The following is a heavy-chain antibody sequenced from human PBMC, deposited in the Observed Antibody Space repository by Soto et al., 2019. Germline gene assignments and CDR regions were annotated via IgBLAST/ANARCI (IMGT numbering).Heavy chain of an antibody. CDR3: ATLRRTTVTRGGVGGLDI. CDR2: ISSSSSTI. CDR1: GFTFSSYS. V-gene: IGHV3-48*01. D-gene: IGHD4-17*01. Sequence: GGSLRLSCAASGFTFSSYSMNWVRQAPGKGLEWVSYISSSSSTIYYADSVKGRFTISRDNAKNSLYLQMNSLRAEDTAVYYCATLRRTTVTRGGVGGLDIWGQGTMVTVSS. J-gene: IGHJ3*02.